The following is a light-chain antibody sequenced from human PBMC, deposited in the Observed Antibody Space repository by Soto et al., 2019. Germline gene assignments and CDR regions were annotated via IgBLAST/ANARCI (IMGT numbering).Light chain of an antibody. CDR3: QQYNNWPAWT. Sequence: EIVMTQSPATLSVSPGERATLSCRASQSVSSNLAWYQQKPGQAPRLLIYGASTRATGIPARFSGSGSGTEITLNISSLQSADFAVYYCQQYNNWPAWTFGQGTKVEIK. J-gene: IGKJ1*01. V-gene: IGKV3-15*01. CDR1: QSVSSN. CDR2: GAS.